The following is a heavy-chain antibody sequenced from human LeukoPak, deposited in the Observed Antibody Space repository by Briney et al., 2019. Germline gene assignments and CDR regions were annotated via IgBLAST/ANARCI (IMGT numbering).Heavy chain of an antibody. D-gene: IGHD1-26*01. CDR2: INPSGGTT. CDR3: ASQWGREPYFDD. J-gene: IGHJ4*02. V-gene: IGHV1-46*02. Sequence: ASVKVSCKASGDNYKSYNIHGVRQAPGLGLEWMGIINPSGGTTTYAQKFQGRVSMTTDTSTTIIYMELRSLRSDGTAVFYCASQWGREPYFDDWGQGTLVTVSP. CDR1: GDNYKSYN.